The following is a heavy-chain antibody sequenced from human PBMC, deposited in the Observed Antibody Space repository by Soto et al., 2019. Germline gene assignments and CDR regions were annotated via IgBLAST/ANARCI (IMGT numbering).Heavy chain of an antibody. V-gene: IGHV4-34*01. CDR3: ARHSGKYSSGWYDYYYYGMDV. Sequence: SETLSLTCAVRGGSFSGYIWTWIRQPPGKGLQWIGQINHSGSTNYNPSLKSRVTISVDTSKNQFSLKLSSVTAADTAVYYCARHSGKYSSGWYDYYYYGMDVWGQGTTVTVSS. CDR1: GGSFSGYI. CDR2: INHSGST. J-gene: IGHJ6*02. D-gene: IGHD6-19*01.